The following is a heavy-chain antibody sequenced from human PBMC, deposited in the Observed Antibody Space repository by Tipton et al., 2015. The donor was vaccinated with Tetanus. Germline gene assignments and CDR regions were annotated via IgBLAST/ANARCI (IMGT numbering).Heavy chain of an antibody. V-gene: IGHV4-39*02. CDR2: IYFKGDT. J-gene: IGHJ5*02. Sequence: TLSLTCTVSGGSISDKKYYWGWIRQPPGKGLEWIASIYFKGDTYYSPTLKNRVTIAVGTSQNVFSLRLTSVTAADTAVYYCATHLYGYWFDPWGQGTLVTVSS. CDR3: ATHLYGYWFDP. D-gene: IGHD3-10*01. CDR1: GGSISDKKYY.